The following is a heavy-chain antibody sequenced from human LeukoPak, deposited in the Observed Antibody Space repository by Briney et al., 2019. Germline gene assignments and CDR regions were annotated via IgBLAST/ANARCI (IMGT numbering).Heavy chain of an antibody. CDR2: ISDTGSTI. V-gene: IGHV3-48*01. Sequence: GDSLRLSCAASGFTFSSYSMNWVRQAPGKGLEWVSYISDTGSTIYYADSVKGRFTISRDNARNSLYLQMNSLRVEDTAIYYCTRVPYGDYWSSDYWGQGTLVTVSS. J-gene: IGHJ4*02. CDR3: TRVPYGDYWSSDY. D-gene: IGHD4-17*01. CDR1: GFTFSSYS.